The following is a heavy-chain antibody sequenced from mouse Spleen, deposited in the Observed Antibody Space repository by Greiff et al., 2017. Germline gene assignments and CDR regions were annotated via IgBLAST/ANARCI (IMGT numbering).Heavy chain of an antibody. CDR1: GYTFTDYY. D-gene: IGHD4-1*01. CDR3: AREGTGTPFFDY. CDR2: INPNNGGT. V-gene: IGHV1-26*01. J-gene: IGHJ2*01. Sequence: EVQLQQSGPELVKPGASVKISCKASGYTFTDYYMNWVKQSHGKSLEWIGDINPNNGGTSYNQKFKGKATLTVDKSSSTAYMELRSLTSEDSAVYYCAREGTGTPFFDYWGQGTTLTVSS.